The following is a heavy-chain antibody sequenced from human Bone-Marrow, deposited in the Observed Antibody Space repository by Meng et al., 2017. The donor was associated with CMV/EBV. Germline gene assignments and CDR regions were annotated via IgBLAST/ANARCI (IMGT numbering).Heavy chain of an antibody. CDR1: GGSVSSGGYY. CDR3: ARSRDDFWSGYPDAFDI. CDR2: IYYSGST. Sequence: SETLSLTCTVSGGSVSSGGYYWSWVRQPPGKGLEWIGFIYYSGSTNYNPSLKSRVTISVDTSKNQFSLKLSSVTAADTAVYYCARSRDDFWSGYPDAFDIWGQGTMVTVSS. J-gene: IGHJ3*02. D-gene: IGHD3-3*01. V-gene: IGHV4-61*08.